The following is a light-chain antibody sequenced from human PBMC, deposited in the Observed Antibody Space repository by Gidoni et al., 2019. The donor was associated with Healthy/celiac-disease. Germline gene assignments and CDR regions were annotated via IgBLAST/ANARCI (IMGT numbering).Light chain of an antibody. V-gene: IGKV1-33*01. CDR3: QQYDNLPYD. CDR2: DAS. Sequence: DIQMTQSPSSLSASVGDRVTITCQASQDISNYLNWYQQKPGKAPKLLIYDASNLETGVPSRFSGSGSGTDFTFTISSLQPEDIATYYCQQYDNLPYDFXQXTKLXIK. CDR1: QDISNY. J-gene: IGKJ2*01.